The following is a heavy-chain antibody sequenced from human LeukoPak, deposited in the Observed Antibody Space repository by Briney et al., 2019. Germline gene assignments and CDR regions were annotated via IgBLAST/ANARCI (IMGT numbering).Heavy chain of an antibody. V-gene: IGHV4-34*01. CDR2: GNHNGGT. J-gene: IGHJ5*02. Sequence: SETLSLTCAVYGGSLNNYYWSWIRQSPGKGLEWLEEGNHNGGTKYNPSLKSRVTISADSSRNQFSLKLTSVTAADTAVYHCAKNGQSGFSFDPWGQGTLVTVSS. D-gene: IGHD1-26*01. CDR3: AKNGQSGFSFDP. CDR1: GGSLNNYY.